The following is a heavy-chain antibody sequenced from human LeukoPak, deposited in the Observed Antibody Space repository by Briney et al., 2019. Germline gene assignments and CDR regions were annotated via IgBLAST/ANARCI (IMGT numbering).Heavy chain of an antibody. CDR2: IYYSGST. J-gene: IGHJ3*02. Sequence: YIYYSGSTTYNPSLKSRVTISVDTSNNKFSLKLTSLTAADTAVYYCVRHLSAGRPAFDIWGQGTMVTVSS. D-gene: IGHD2-15*01. CDR3: VRHLSAGRPAFDI. V-gene: IGHV4-59*08.